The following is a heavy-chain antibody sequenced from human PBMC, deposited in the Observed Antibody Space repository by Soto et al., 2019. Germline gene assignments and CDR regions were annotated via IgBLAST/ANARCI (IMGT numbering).Heavy chain of an antibody. J-gene: IGHJ6*03. Sequence: GSLRLSCAASGFTFSSYSMNWVRQAPGKGLEWVSSTSSSSSYIYYADSVKGRFTISRDNAKNSLYLQMNSLRAEDTSVYYCARDSPAMYYDFWSGPPLTGNCYYMDVWGKGTTVTVSS. V-gene: IGHV3-21*01. CDR1: GFTFSSYS. CDR2: TSSSSSYI. CDR3: ARDSPAMYYDFWSGPPLTGNCYYMDV. D-gene: IGHD3-3*01.